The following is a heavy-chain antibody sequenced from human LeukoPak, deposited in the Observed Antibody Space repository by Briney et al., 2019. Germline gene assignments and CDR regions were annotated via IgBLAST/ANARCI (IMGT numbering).Heavy chain of an antibody. V-gene: IGHV3-48*01. CDR2: IRSESSST. D-gene: IGHD3-16*01. J-gene: IGHJ4*02. Sequence: GGSPRLSCAASGCTFSRYTMNWVRQAPGKELEWISNIRSESSSTTYADSVKGRFTISRDNAKNSLYLQINSLRAEDTAVYYCVRDLNWAFDYWGQGTLVTVSS. CDR1: GCTFSRYT. CDR3: VRDLNWAFDY.